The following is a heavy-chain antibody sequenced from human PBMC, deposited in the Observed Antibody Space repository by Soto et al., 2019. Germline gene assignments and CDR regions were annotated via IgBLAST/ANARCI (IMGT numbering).Heavy chain of an antibody. J-gene: IGHJ5*02. V-gene: IGHV4-59*01. CDR2: VHYSGST. D-gene: IGHD3-16*01. Sequence: PSETLSLTCSVSGDSIGIYYWSWVRQPPGEGLEWLGFVHYSGSTQYNPSLKGRVTMLVDTSKNQLSLKLRSVTAADTAVYYCARESEGGNLHDWFDPWGQGILVTVSS. CDR1: GDSIGIYY. CDR3: ARESEGGNLHDWFDP.